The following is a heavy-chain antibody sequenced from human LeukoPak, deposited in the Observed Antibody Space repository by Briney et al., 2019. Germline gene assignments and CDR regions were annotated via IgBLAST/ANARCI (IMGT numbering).Heavy chain of an antibody. D-gene: IGHD6-13*01. V-gene: IGHV4-39*07. J-gene: IGHJ3*02. CDR3: AGGRVSDAFDI. CDR1: GGSISTSDYN. CDR2: IYHSGST. Sequence: SETLSLTCTVSGGSISTSDYNWGWMRQPPGKGPEWIGTIYHSGSTHYNPSLESRITISIDTSKNQFSLKLSSVTAADTAVFYCAGGRVSDAFDIWGQGTMVTVSS.